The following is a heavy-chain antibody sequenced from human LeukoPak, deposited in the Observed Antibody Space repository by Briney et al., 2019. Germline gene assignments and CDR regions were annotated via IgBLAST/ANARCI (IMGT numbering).Heavy chain of an antibody. CDR1: GYTFTSYD. Sequence: ASVKVSCKASGYTFTSYDINWVRQGTGQGLEWMGWMNPNSGNTGYAQKFQGRVTITRNTSISTAYMELSSLRSEDTAVYYCARAGGPAVTTYYFDYWGQGTLVTVSS. CDR3: ARAGGPAVTTYYFDY. D-gene: IGHD4-17*01. CDR2: MNPNSGNT. V-gene: IGHV1-8*03. J-gene: IGHJ4*02.